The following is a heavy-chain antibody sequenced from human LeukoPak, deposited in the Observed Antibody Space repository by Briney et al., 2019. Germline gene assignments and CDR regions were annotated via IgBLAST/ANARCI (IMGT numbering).Heavy chain of an antibody. CDR3: ASPYSSSWYSWYFDL. J-gene: IGHJ2*01. Sequence: SETLSLTCAVYGGSFSGYYWSWIRQPPGKGLEWIGEINHSGSTNYNPSLKSRVTISVDTSKNQFSLKLSSVTAADTAVYYCASPYSSSWYSWYFDLWGRGTLVTVSS. V-gene: IGHV4-34*01. CDR2: INHSGST. D-gene: IGHD6-13*01. CDR1: GGSFSGYY.